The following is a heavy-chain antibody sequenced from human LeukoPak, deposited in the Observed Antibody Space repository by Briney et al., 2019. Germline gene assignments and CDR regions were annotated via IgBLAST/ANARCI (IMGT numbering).Heavy chain of an antibody. CDR1: GFTVSSNY. CDR3: ARLADFWSGYSFFDY. J-gene: IGHJ4*02. D-gene: IGHD3-3*01. V-gene: IGHV3-53*01. CDR2: IYSGGST. Sequence: GGSLRLSCAASGFTVSSNYMSWVRQAPGKGLEWVSVIYSGGSTYYADSVKGRFTISRDNSKNTLYLQMNSVRAEDTAVYYCARLADFWSGYSFFDYWGQGTLVTVSS.